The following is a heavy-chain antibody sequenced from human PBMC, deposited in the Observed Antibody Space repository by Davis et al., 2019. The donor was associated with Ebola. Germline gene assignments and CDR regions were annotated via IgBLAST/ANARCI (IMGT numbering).Heavy chain of an antibody. Sequence: GESLKISCAASGFTFSSYAMHWVRQAPGKGLEWVAVISYDGSNKYYADSVKGRFTISRDNSKNTLYLQMNSLRAEDTAVYYCARDLANQGDYYGSGSYYYYYGMDVWGQGTTVTVSS. V-gene: IGHV3-30-3*01. CDR2: ISYDGSNK. D-gene: IGHD3-10*01. CDR1: GFTFSSYA. J-gene: IGHJ6*02. CDR3: ARDLANQGDYYGSGSYYYYYGMDV.